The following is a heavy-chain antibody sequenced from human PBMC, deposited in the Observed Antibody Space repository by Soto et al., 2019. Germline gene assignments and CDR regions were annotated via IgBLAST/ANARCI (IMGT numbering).Heavy chain of an antibody. V-gene: IGHV3-15*01. CDR2: ISYDGGTS. Sequence: GVSLRLSFEASGFTFSSYGMHWVRQAPGKGLEWVTVISYDGGTSDYGAPAKGRFAISRDDSRNIVYMPVNSLKIEDTGVYYCTTDSYGSAITVRFDDWGHGTLVTVSS. J-gene: IGHJ4*01. D-gene: IGHD3-10*01. CDR1: GFTFSSYG. CDR3: TTDSYGSAITVRFDD.